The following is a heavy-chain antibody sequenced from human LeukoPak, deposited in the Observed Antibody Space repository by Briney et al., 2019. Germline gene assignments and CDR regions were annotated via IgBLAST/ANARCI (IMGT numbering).Heavy chain of an antibody. Sequence: SVKVSCKATGGTFSSYAISWVRQAPGQGLEWMGGIIPIFGTANYAQKFQGRVTITADESTSTAYMELSSLRSEDTAVYYCARKGGKNDFIDYWGQGTLVTVSS. CDR2: IIPIFGTA. J-gene: IGHJ4*02. D-gene: IGHD2-21*02. CDR3: ARKGGKNDFIDY. V-gene: IGHV1-69*13. CDR1: GGTFSSYA.